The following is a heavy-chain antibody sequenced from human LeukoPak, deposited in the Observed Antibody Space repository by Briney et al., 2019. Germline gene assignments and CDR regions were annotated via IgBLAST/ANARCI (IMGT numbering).Heavy chain of an antibody. D-gene: IGHD3-10*01. CDR3: ARNPHYYGSGSYSDY. J-gene: IGHJ4*02. Sequence: SETLSLTCTVSGGSISSGGYYWSWIRQHPGKGLEWIGYIYYSGSTYYNPSLKSRVTISVDTSKNQFSLKLSSVTAADTAVYYCARNPHYYGSGSYSDYWGQGTLVTVSS. CDR2: IYYSGST. CDR1: GGSISSGGYY. V-gene: IGHV4-31*03.